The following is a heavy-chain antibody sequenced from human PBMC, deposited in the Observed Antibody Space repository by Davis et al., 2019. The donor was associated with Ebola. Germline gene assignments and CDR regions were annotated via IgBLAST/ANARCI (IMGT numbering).Heavy chain of an antibody. V-gene: IGHV3-74*01. D-gene: IGHD2-15*01. J-gene: IGHJ5*01. CDR2: INTDGTTT. CDR3: ARGRSLDF. Sequence: GESLKISCVASGFTFNAHWMHWVRQAPGKGLVWVSHINTDGTTTIYADSVKGRFTISRDNAKNTLYLQMNGLRDDDSAVYYCARGRSLDFWGHGTLVTVSS. CDR1: GFTFNAHW.